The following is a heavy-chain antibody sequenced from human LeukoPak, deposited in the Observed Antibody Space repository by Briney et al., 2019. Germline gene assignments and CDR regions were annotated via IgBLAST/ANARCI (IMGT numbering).Heavy chain of an antibody. CDR2: IYYSGST. D-gene: IGHD3-10*01. CDR3: ARVHITMVRGVIIRYNWFDP. Sequence: PSETLSLTCTVSGGSISRSSYYWGWIRQPPGKGLEWIGSIYYSGSTYYNPSLKSRVTISVDRSKNQFSLKLSSVTAADTAVYYCARVHITMVRGVIIRYNWFDPWGQGTLVTVSS. CDR1: GGSISRSSYY. J-gene: IGHJ5*02. V-gene: IGHV4-39*07.